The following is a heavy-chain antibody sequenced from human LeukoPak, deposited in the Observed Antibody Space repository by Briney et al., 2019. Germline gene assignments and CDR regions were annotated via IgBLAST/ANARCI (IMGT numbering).Heavy chain of an antibody. J-gene: IGHJ4*02. V-gene: IGHV4-39*01. CDR2: IYYSGST. D-gene: IGHD3-10*01. CDR1: GGSISSSSYY. Sequence: PSETLSLTCTVSGGSISSSSYYWGWIRQPPGKGLEWTGSIYYSGSTYYNPSLKSRVTISVDTSKNQFSLKLSSVTAADTAVYYCARHDYYGSGSSDYWGQGTLVTVSS. CDR3: ARHDYYGSGSSDY.